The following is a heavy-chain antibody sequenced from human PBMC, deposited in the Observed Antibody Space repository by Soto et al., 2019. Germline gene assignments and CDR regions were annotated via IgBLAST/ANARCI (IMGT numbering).Heavy chain of an antibody. V-gene: IGHV1-69*13. CDR2: IIPIFGTA. CDR3: ARAGVVPAAEFDY. CDR1: GGTFSSYA. Sequence: SVKVSCKASGGTFSSYAISWVRQAPGQGLEWMGGIIPIFGTANYAQKFQGRVTITADESTSTAYMELSSLRSEDTAVYYCARAGVVPAAEFDYWGQGALVTVSS. D-gene: IGHD2-2*01. J-gene: IGHJ4*02.